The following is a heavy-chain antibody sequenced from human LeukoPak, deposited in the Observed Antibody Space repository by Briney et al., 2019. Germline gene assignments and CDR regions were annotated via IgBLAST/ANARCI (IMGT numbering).Heavy chain of an antibody. Sequence: SETLSLTRTVSGGSISSYYWSWIRQPPGKGLEWIGYIYYSGSTNYNPSLKSRVTISVDTSKNQFSLKLSSVTAADTAVYYCARGQYYYDSSGYYYVDYWGQGTLVTVSS. D-gene: IGHD3-22*01. V-gene: IGHV4-59*01. CDR3: ARGQYYYDSSGYYYVDY. CDR1: GGSISSYY. J-gene: IGHJ4*02. CDR2: IYYSGST.